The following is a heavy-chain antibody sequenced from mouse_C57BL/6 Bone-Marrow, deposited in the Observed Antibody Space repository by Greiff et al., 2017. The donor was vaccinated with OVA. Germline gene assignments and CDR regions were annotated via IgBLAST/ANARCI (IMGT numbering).Heavy chain of an antibody. Sequence: DVQLVESGGDLVKPGGSLKLSCAASGFTFSSYGMSWVRQTPDKRLEWVATISSGGSYTYYPDSVKGRFTISRDNAKNTLYLQMSSLKSEDTAMYYCARQGIAGTSYWGQGTTLTVSS. D-gene: IGHD4-1*01. CDR3: ARQGIAGTSY. J-gene: IGHJ2*01. V-gene: IGHV5-6*01. CDR2: ISSGGSYT. CDR1: GFTFSSYG.